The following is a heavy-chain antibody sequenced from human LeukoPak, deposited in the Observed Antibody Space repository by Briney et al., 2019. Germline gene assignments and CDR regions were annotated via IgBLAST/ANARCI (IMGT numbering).Heavy chain of an antibody. CDR2: INPNSGGT. J-gene: IGHJ6*03. CDR3: ARDHSNDFWSGSGPLYYMDV. CDR1: GYTFTGYY. V-gene: IGHV1-2*02. Sequence: ASVKVSCKASGYTFTGYYMHWVRQAPGQGLEWMGWINPNSGGTNYAQKFQGRVTMTRDTSISAAYMELSRLRSDDTAVYYCARDHSNDFWSGSGPLYYMDVWGKGTTVTVSS. D-gene: IGHD3-3*01.